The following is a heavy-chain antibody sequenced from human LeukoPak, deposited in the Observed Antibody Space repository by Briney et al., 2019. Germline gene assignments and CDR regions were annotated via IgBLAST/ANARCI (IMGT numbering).Heavy chain of an antibody. Sequence: SETLSLTCAVYGGSFSGYYWSWIRQPPGEGLEWIGEINHSGSTNYNPSLKSRVTISVDTSKNQFSLKLSSVTAADTAVYYCARDVWCSGGSCYSRRAFDYWGQGTLVTVSS. CDR3: ARDVWCSGGSCYSRRAFDY. CDR1: GGSFSGYY. D-gene: IGHD2-15*01. V-gene: IGHV4-34*01. CDR2: INHSGST. J-gene: IGHJ4*02.